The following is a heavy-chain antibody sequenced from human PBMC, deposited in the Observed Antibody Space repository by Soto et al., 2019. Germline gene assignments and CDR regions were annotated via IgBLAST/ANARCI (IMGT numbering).Heavy chain of an antibody. CDR3: ARRRAFRYCSSTSCYTENWFDP. J-gene: IGHJ5*02. D-gene: IGHD2-2*02. CDR1: GYTFTGYY. CDR2: INPNSGGT. Sequence: ASVKVSCKASGYTFTGYYMHWVRQAPGQGLEWMGWINPNSGGTNYAQKFQGRVTMTRDTSISTAYMELSRLRSDDTAVYYCARRRAFRYCSSTSCYTENWFDPWGQGTLVTVSS. V-gene: IGHV1-2*02.